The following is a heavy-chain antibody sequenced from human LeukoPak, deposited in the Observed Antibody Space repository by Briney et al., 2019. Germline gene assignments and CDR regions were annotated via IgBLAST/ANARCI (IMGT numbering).Heavy chain of an antibody. V-gene: IGHV4-59*11. J-gene: IGHJ6*03. CDR1: GDSISMHY. Sequence: SETLSLTCSVYGDSISMHYWSWIRQPPGKGLEWIGYIDHTGTTNYNTSLSRRATISRDPSKNHFSLELSSVPAADTAVYFCARGRVSSSSWSSTYYYYFYMDVWGKGTTVTVSS. D-gene: IGHD6-13*01. CDR2: IDHTGTT. CDR3: ARGRVSSSSWSSTYYYYFYMDV.